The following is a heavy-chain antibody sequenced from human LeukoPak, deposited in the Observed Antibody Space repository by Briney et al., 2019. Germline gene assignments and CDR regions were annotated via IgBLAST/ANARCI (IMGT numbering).Heavy chain of an antibody. J-gene: IGHJ5*02. D-gene: IGHD6-6*01. CDR3: ARVPSYSSSSWLGNWFDP. V-gene: IGHV1-2*04. CDR1: GYTFTGYY. Sequence: ASVKVSCKASGYTFTGYYMHWVRQAPGQGLEWMGWINPNSGGTNYAQKFQGWVTMTRDTSISTAYMELSRLRSDDTAVYYCARVPSYSSSSWLGNWFDPWGQGTLVTVSS. CDR2: INPNSGGT.